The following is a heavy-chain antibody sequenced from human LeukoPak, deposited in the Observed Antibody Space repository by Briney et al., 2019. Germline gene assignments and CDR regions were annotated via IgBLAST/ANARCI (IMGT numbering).Heavy chain of an antibody. J-gene: IGHJ4*02. CDR2: IRLNSVGT. CDR1: GYMFTGYH. D-gene: IGHD3-16*01. V-gene: IGHV1-2*02. Sequence: ASVKVSCKASGYMFTGYHMHWVRQAPGQGLEWMGWIRLNSVGTSYAQTFEGRVTMTRDTSISTAYMELSRLRSADTAVYYCAKEGGGLDYWGQGTLVTVSS. CDR3: AKEGGGLDY.